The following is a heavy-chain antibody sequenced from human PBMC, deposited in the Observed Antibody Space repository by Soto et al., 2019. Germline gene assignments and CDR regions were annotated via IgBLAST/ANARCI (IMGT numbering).Heavy chain of an antibody. V-gene: IGHV4-59*01. CDR1: GGSITNYY. Sequence: QVQLQESGPGLVKPSETLSLTCTVSGGSITNYYWSWIRQPPGKGLEWIGYIYSSGSTNYNPSLMSRVTISADTSKNQVSLKLTSVTAADTAVYYCARDHPHSYGIYYFDYWGQGTLVTVS. J-gene: IGHJ4*02. D-gene: IGHD5-18*01. CDR3: ARDHPHSYGIYYFDY. CDR2: IYSSGST.